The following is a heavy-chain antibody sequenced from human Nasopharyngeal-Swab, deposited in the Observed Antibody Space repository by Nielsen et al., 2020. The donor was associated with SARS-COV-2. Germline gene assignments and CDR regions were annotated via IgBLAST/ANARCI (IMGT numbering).Heavy chain of an antibody. J-gene: IGHJ4*02. CDR2: IIPILGIA. D-gene: IGHD6-13*01. CDR3: ARDQGYSSSWGYFDY. V-gene: IGHV1-69*04. Sequence: SVKVSCKASGGTFSSYAISWVRQAPGQGLEWMGRIIPILGIANYAQKFQGRVTITADKSTSTAYMELSSLRSEDTAAYYCARDQGYSSSWGYFDYWGQGTLVTVSS. CDR1: GGTFSSYA.